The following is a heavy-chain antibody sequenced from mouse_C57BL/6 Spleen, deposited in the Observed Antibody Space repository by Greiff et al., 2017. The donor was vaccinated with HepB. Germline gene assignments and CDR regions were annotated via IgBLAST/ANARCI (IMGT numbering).Heavy chain of an antibody. CDR3: ASEGTGGDRFAY. J-gene: IGHJ3*01. CDR2: IWGVGST. CDR1: GFSLTSYG. Sequence: VQVVESGPGLVAPSQSLSITCTVSGFSLTSYGVDWVRQSPGKGLEWLGVIWGVGSTNYNSALKSRLSISKDNSKSQVFLKMNSLQTDDTAMYYCASEGTGGDRFAYWGQGTLVTVSA. V-gene: IGHV2-6*01. D-gene: IGHD4-1*01.